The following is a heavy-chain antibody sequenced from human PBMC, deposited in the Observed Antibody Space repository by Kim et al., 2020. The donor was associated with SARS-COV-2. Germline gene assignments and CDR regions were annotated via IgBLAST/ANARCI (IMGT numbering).Heavy chain of an antibody. D-gene: IGHD4-4*01. V-gene: IGHV4-59*13. CDR1: GGSISSYY. CDR3: ARDGAMTTVTTGYYYYYGMDV. CDR2: IYYSGST. Sequence: SETLSLTCTVSGGSISSYYWSWIRQPPGKGLEWIGYIYYSGSTNYNPSLKSRVTISVDTSKNQFSLKLSSVTAADTAVYYCARDGAMTTVTTGYYYYYGMDVWGQGTTVTVSS. J-gene: IGHJ6*02.